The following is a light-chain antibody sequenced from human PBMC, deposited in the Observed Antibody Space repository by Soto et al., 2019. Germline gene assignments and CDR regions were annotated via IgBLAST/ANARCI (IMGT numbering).Light chain of an antibody. CDR1: QSISSW. CDR2: KAS. CDR3: QQYYLYPLT. V-gene: IGKV1-5*03. Sequence: DIQMTQSPSTLSASVGDRVTITCRASQSISSWLAWYQQKPGKAPKLLIYKASSLEGGVPSRFNGSGSGTEFTLTITSLQPDDFATYYCQQYYLYPLTFGGGTKVEIK. J-gene: IGKJ4*01.